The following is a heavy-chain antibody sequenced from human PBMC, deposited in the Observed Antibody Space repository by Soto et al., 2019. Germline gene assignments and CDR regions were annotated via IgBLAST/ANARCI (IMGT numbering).Heavy chain of an antibody. V-gene: IGHV3-48*02. Sequence: PGGSLRLSCAASGFTFSSYSMNWVRQAPGKGLEWVSYISSSSSTIYYADSVKGRFTISRDNAKNSLYLQMNSMRDEDTAVYYCARECRYSYGMDVWGQGTTVTVSS. D-gene: IGHD2-15*01. CDR1: GFTFSSYS. CDR2: ISSSSSTI. J-gene: IGHJ6*02. CDR3: ARECRYSYGMDV.